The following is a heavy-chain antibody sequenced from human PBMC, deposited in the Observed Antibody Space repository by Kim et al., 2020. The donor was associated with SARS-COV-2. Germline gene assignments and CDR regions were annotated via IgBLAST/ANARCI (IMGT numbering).Heavy chain of an antibody. D-gene: IGHD6-13*01. CDR3: ARENSSSWYFSYYYGMDV. J-gene: IGHJ6*02. CDR2: IYSGGST. Sequence: GGSLRLSCAASGFTVSSNYMSWVRQAPGKGLEWVSVIYSGGSTYYADSVKGRFTISRDNSKNTLYLQMNSLRAEDTAVYYCARENSSSWYFSYYYGMDVWGQGTTVTVSS. CDR1: GFTVSSNY. V-gene: IGHV3-66*02.